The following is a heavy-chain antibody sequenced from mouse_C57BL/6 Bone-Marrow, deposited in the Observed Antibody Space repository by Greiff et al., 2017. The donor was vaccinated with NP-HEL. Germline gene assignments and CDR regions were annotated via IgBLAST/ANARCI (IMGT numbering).Heavy chain of an antibody. CDR1: GFTFSSYG. CDR2: ISSGGSYT. CDR3: GRRGITTGAY. V-gene: IGHV5-6*01. D-gene: IGHD1-1*01. Sequence: EVQVVESGGDLVKPGGSLKLSCAASGFTFSSYGMSWVRQTPDKRLEWVATISSGGSYTYYPDSVKGRFTISRDNAKNTLYLQMSSLKSEDTAMYYCGRRGITTGAYWGQGTLVTVSA. J-gene: IGHJ3*01.